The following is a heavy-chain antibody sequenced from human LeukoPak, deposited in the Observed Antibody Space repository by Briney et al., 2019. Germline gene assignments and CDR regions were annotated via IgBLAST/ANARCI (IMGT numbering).Heavy chain of an antibody. CDR1: GFTFSSYA. J-gene: IGHJ5*02. V-gene: IGHV3-23*01. Sequence: PGGSLRLSCAASGFTFSSYAMSWVRQAPGKGLEWVSAISGSGGSTYYADSVKGRFTISRDNSKNTLYLQMNSLRAEDTAVYYCARGGGYHYDSSGYYPYGQGTLVTVSS. CDR2: ISGSGGST. D-gene: IGHD3-22*01. CDR3: ARGGGYHYDSSGYYP.